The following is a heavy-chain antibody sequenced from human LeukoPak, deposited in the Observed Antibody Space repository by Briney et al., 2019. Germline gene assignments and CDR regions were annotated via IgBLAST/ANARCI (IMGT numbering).Heavy chain of an antibody. CDR3: ARDSLLCTNGVCYPSYYFDY. CDR1: GYTFTSYY. CDR2: INPSGGST. V-gene: IGHV1-46*01. Sequence: ASVKVSCKASGYTFTSYYMHWVRQAPGQGLEWMGIINPSGGSTSYAQKFQGRVTMTRDTSISTAYMELSRLRSDDTAVYYCARDSLLCTNGVCYPSYYFDYWGQGTLVTVSS. D-gene: IGHD2-8*01. J-gene: IGHJ4*02.